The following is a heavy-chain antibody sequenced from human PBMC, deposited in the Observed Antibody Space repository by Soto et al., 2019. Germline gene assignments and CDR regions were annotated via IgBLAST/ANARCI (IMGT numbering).Heavy chain of an antibody. CDR3: ARAEGGSANGGMDD. J-gene: IGHJ4*02. CDR1: GGSISSSNW. V-gene: IGHV4-4*02. CDR2: IYHSGST. Sequence: QVQLQESGPGLVKPSGTLSLTCAVSGGSISSSNWWSWVRQPPGKGLDWIGEIYHSGSTNYSPSRKSGGTIPVDKSKNQCARRLSAVTAADTAVYYCARAEGGSANGGMDDWGQGTLVTVSS. D-gene: IGHD6-25*01.